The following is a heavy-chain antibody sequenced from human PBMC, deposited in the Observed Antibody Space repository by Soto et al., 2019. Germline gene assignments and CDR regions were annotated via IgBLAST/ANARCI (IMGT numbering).Heavy chain of an antibody. CDR3: ARVGSSSSSDGYGMDV. Sequence: QVQLQESGPGLVKPSGTLSLTCAVSGGSISSSNWWSWVRQPPGKGLEWIGEIYHSGSTNYNPSLKSRVTISEDKSTNQFSLKLSSVTAADTAVYYCARVGSSSSSDGYGMDVWGQGTPVTVSS. V-gene: IGHV4-4*02. CDR2: IYHSGST. CDR1: GGSISSSNW. J-gene: IGHJ6*02. D-gene: IGHD6-6*01.